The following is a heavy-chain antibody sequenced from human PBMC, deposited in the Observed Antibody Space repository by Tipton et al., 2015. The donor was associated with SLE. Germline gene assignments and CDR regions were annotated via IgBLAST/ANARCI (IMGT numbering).Heavy chain of an antibody. V-gene: IGHV4-59*12. J-gene: IGHJ6*02. CDR3: ARDRRRRETYYYGLDV. CDR1: GVSINSYY. D-gene: IGHD1-26*01. CDR2: FYYSGNT. Sequence: TLSLTCTVSGVSINSYYWSWIRQPPGKGLEWIGYFYYSGNTRYNPSLQSRVTISLDTSKNQFSLKLTSVTAADTAVYYCARDRRRRETYYYGLDVWGRGTTVTVSS.